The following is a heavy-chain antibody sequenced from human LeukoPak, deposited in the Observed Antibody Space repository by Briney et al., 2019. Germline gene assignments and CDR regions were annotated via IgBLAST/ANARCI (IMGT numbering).Heavy chain of an antibody. Sequence: ASVKVSCKASGYTITGYYMHWVRQAPGQGLEWLGWINPNSGGTNYAQKFQGRVTMTRDTSISTAYMELSRLRSDDTAVYYCARALHVVPAANDFDYWGQGTLVTVSS. CDR2: INPNSGGT. J-gene: IGHJ4*02. D-gene: IGHD2-2*01. CDR3: ARALHVVPAANDFDY. V-gene: IGHV1-2*02. CDR1: GYTITGYY.